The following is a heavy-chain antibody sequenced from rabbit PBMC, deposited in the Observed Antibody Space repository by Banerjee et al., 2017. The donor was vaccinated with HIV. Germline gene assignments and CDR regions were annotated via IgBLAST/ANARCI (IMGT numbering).Heavy chain of an antibody. CDR2: INSSSGNT. CDR1: GFSFSNRYV. D-gene: IGHD8-1*01. J-gene: IGHJ3*01. V-gene: IGHV1S45*01. CDR3: ARDRYSGSSYYWAFNL. Sequence: QEQLEESGGDLVKPEGSLTITCTASGFSFSNRYVMCWVRQAPGKGLEWIACINSSSGNTVYARWAKGRFTISKTSSTTVTLQMTSLTAADTATYFCARDRYSGSSYYWAFNLWGQGTLVTVS.